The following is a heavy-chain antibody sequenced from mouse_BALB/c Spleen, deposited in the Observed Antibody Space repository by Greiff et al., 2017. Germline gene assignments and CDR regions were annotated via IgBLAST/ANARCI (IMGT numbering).Heavy chain of an antibody. J-gene: IGHJ3*01. D-gene: IGHD1-1*01. CDR2: ISDGGSYT. Sequence: EVQVVESGGGLVKPGGSLKLSCAASGFTFSDYYMYWVRQTPEKRLEWVATISDGGSYTYYPDSVKGRFTISRDNAKNNLYLQMSSLKSEDTAMYYCARDGSSYWFAYWGQGTLVTVSA. CDR1: GFTFSDYY. CDR3: ARDGSSYWFAY. V-gene: IGHV5-4*02.